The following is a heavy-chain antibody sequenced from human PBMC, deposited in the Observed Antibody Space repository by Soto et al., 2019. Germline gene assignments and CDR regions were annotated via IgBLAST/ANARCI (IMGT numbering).Heavy chain of an antibody. CDR2: IIPIFGTA. CDR1: GGTFSSYA. Sequence: QVQLVQSGAEVKKPGSSVKVSCKASGGTFSSYAISWVRQAPGQGLEWMGGIIPIFGTANYAQKFQGRVTITADESTSTAYMELSSLRSEDTAVYYCARDEEMATTYYYYGMDVWGQGTTVTVSS. CDR3: ARDEEMATTYYYYGMDV. V-gene: IGHV1-69*12. J-gene: IGHJ6*02. D-gene: IGHD5-12*01.